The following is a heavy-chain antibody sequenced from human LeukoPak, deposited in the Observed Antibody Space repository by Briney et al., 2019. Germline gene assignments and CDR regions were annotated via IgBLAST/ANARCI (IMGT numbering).Heavy chain of an antibody. D-gene: IGHD3-10*01. CDR1: GGSISTYY. Sequence: SETLSLTCTLSGGSISTYYWSWIRQPPGKGLEWIGYIYHSGSTNYNPSLKSRVTISVDTSKNQFSLKLSSVTAADTAVYYCARVDRKLWFGEGLYFDYWGQGTLVTVSS. V-gene: IGHV4-59*01. J-gene: IGHJ4*02. CDR2: IYHSGST. CDR3: ARVDRKLWFGEGLYFDY.